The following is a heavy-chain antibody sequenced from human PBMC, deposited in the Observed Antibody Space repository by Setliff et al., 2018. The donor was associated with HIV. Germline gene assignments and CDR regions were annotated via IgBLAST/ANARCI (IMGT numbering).Heavy chain of an antibody. D-gene: IGHD5-18*01. Sequence: ASGYSISSDYYWGWLRQSPGKGLDWIGTIFHSGSTYYNPALKSRVTISVDPSTEQFSLRLTSVTAADTALYYCARVDTILQFFDYWGQGIAVTVSS. CDR3: ARVDTILQFFDY. CDR1: GYSISSDYY. J-gene: IGHJ4*02. V-gene: IGHV4-38-2*01. CDR2: IFHSGST.